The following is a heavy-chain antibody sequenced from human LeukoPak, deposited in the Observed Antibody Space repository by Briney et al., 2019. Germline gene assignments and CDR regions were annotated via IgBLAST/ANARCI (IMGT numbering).Heavy chain of an antibody. Sequence: PGGSLRLSCAASGFSFSSSAMSWVRQAPGKGLEWVSAIGTAGDTYYPGSVKGRFTISRENAKKSLYLQMNSLRDGDTAVYYCARGPIVGATIGFLNYWGQGTLVTVSS. D-gene: IGHD1-26*01. CDR1: GFSFSSSA. J-gene: IGHJ4*02. V-gene: IGHV3-13*01. CDR3: ARGPIVGATIGFLNY. CDR2: IGTAGDT.